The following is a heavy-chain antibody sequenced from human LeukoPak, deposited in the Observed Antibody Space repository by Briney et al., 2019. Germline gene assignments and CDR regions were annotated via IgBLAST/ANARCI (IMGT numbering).Heavy chain of an antibody. J-gene: IGHJ4*02. D-gene: IGHD3-3*01. CDR2: IYYSGST. CDR1: GGSISSSSYY. V-gene: IGHV4-39*07. CDR3: ARSIGFWSGYYYLGEETYYFDY. Sequence: SETLSLTCTVSGGSISSSSYYWGWIRQPPGKGLEWIGSIYYSGSTYYNPSLKSRVTISVDTSKNQFSLKLSSVTAADTAVYYCARSIGFWSGYYYLGEETYYFDYWGQGTLVTVSS.